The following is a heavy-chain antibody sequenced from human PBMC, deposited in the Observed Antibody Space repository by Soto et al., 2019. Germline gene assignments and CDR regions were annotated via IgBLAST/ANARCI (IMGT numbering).Heavy chain of an antibody. J-gene: IGHJ5*02. Sequence: ASVKVSCKASGYTFSSYAMHWVRQAPGQRLEWMGWINAGNGNTKYSQKFQGRVTITRDTSATTAYMELSSLRSEDTAVYYCARAAYSSSWFHHWGQGTLVTVSS. CDR3: ARAAYSSSWFHH. D-gene: IGHD6-13*01. CDR1: GYTFSSYA. CDR2: INAGNGNT. V-gene: IGHV1-3*01.